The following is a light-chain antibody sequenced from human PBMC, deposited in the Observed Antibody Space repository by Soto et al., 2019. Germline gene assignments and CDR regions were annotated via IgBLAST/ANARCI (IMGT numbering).Light chain of an antibody. CDR1: QSISSW. J-gene: IGKJ1*01. V-gene: IGKV1-5*01. CDR2: DGS. CDR3: QQSHSSPT. Sequence: DIQMTQSPSTLSASVGDRVTITCRASQSISSWLAWYQQKPGKAPNLLIYDGSSLQSGVPSRFSGSGSGTEFTLTISNLQPEDFATYYCQQSHSSPTFGQGTKVDI.